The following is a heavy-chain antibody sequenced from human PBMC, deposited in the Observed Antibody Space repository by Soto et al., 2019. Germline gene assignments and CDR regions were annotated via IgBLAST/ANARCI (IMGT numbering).Heavy chain of an antibody. J-gene: IGHJ4*02. CDR3: TTAPDWNYLVRGVPDY. CDR1: GFTFSNAW. V-gene: IGHV3-15*01. CDR2: IKSKTDGGTT. Sequence: PGGSLSLSCAASGFTFSNAWMSWVRQAPGKGLEWVGRIKSKTDGGTTDYAAPVKSRFTISRDDSKNTLYLQMDSLKTEDTAVYYCTTAPDWNYLVRGVPDYWGQGTLVTVSS. D-gene: IGHD1-7*01.